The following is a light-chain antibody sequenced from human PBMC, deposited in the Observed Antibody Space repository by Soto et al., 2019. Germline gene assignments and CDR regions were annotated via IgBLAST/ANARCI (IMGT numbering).Light chain of an antibody. CDR1: NSDVGGYNY. Sequence: QSVLTQPASVSGSPGQSITISCTGTNSDVGGYNYVSWYQQHAGKAPELMIYEVSHRPSGVSNRFSGSKSDNTASLPMSGLHAEDEADYFCSSYTNISTLDVFGTGTKVTV. V-gene: IGLV2-14*01. J-gene: IGLJ1*01. CDR2: EVS. CDR3: SSYTNISTLDV.